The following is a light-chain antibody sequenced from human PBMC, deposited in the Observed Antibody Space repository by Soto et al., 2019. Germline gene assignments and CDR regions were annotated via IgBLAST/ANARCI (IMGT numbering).Light chain of an antibody. J-gene: IGKJ1*01. CDR2: DAS. Sequence: DIQMTQSPSTLAASVGDRVIITCRASQSISSWLAWYQQKPGKAPKLLIYDASSLEYGVPSRFSGSGSGTEFTLTISSLQPDDFATYYGQQYNSYSRTFGQGTKVEI. V-gene: IGKV1-5*01. CDR3: QQYNSYSRT. CDR1: QSISSW.